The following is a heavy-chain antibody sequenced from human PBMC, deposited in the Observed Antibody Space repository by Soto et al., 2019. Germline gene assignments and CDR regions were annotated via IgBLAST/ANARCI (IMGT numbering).Heavy chain of an antibody. CDR1: SGSISSGGYY. CDR2: IYYSGST. J-gene: IGHJ4*02. V-gene: IGHV4-31*03. D-gene: IGHD1-26*01. CDR3: ARDGGSIVGAHYFDY. Sequence: QVQLQESGPGLVKPSQTLSLTCTVSSGSISSGGYYWSWIRQHPGKGLEWIGYIYYSGSTYYNPSRTSRVTISVDTSKNQFSLKLSSVTAADTAVYYCARDGGSIVGAHYFDYWGQGTLVTVSS.